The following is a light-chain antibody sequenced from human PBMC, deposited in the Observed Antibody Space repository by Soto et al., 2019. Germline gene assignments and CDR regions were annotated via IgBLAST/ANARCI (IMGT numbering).Light chain of an antibody. V-gene: IGKV1-39*01. Sequence: DIQMTQSPSSLSASVGDRVTITCRASQCISDYLNWYQQKPGKAPSLLIYGASSLQSGVPSRFSGSGSGTDFTLTISSLQPEDFATYYCQQGYSTPLTFGGGTKVEIK. CDR2: GAS. J-gene: IGKJ4*01. CDR1: QCISDY. CDR3: QQGYSTPLT.